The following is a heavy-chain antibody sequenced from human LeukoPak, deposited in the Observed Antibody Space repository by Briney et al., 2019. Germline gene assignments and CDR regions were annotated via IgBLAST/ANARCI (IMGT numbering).Heavy chain of an antibody. CDR2: INWNGVST. Sequence: PEGSLRLSCAASGFTFDDYGMSWVRQAPGKGLEWVSGINWNGVSTGYVDSVKGRFTISRDNAKNSLYLQMNSLRAEDTALYYCARALSNYVDYYYYYYMDVWGKGTTVTVSS. V-gene: IGHV3-20*04. CDR3: ARALSNYVDYYYYYYMDV. J-gene: IGHJ6*03. D-gene: IGHD4-11*01. CDR1: GFTFDDYG.